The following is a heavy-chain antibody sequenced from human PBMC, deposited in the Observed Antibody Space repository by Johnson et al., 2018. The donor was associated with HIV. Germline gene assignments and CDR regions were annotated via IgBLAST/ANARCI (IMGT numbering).Heavy chain of an antibody. J-gene: IGHJ3*02. CDR1: GFTFGDYA. D-gene: IGHD3-3*01. CDR3: TSGTHDFWSGYSTGVFDI. Sequence: VQLVESGGGLVQPGRSLRLSCTASGFTFGDYAMSWFRQAPGKGLEWVGFIRSKAYGGTTEYAASVKGRFSISRDDSKSIAYLQMNSLKTEDTAVYYCTSGTHDFWSGYSTGVFDIWGQGTMVTVSS. CDR2: IRSKAYGGTT. V-gene: IGHV3-49*03.